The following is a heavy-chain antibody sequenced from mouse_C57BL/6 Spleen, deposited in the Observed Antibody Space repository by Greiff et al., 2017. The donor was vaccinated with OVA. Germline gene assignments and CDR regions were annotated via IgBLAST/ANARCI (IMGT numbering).Heavy chain of an antibody. V-gene: IGHV1-50*01. D-gene: IGHD4-1*01. CDR1: GYTFTSYW. Sequence: VQLQQPGAELVKPGASVKLSCKASGYTFTSYWMQWVKQRPGQGLEWIGEIDPSDSYTNYNQKFKGKATLTVDTSSSTAYMQLSSLTSEDSAVYYCARSGAGTHYFDYWGQGTTLTVSS. CDR2: IDPSDSYT. CDR3: ARSGAGTHYFDY. J-gene: IGHJ2*01.